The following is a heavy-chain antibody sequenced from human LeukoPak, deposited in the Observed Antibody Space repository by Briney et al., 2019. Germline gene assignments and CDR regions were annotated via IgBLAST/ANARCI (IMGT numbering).Heavy chain of an antibody. CDR2: ISGSGGST. CDR1: GFTFSSYA. CDR3: AKGSSTALYYFDY. J-gene: IGHJ4*02. V-gene: IGHV3-23*01. Sequence: GGSLRLSCAASGFTFSSYATRWVRQAPGKGLEWVSAISGSGGSTYYADSVKGRFTISRDNSKNTLYLQMNSLRAEDTAVYYCAKGSSTALYYFDYWGQGTLVTVSS. D-gene: IGHD2-2*01.